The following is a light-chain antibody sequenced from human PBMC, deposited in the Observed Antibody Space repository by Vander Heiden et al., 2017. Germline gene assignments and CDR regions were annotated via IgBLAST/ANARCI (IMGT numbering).Light chain of an antibody. V-gene: IGKV3-11*01. CDR3: QQRSNWPPSIT. Sequence: EDVLTQSQATLSLSPGERATLTCRSSQSVSSYLAWYQQKPGQAPRLLIYDASNRATGIPARFSGSGSGTDFTLTISSLEPEDFAVYYCQQRSNWPPSITFGQGTRLEIK. CDR1: QSVSSY. J-gene: IGKJ5*01. CDR2: DAS.